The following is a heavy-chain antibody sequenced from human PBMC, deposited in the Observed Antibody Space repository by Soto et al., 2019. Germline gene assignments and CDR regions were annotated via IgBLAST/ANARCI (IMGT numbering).Heavy chain of an antibody. CDR2: ISYDGSNK. V-gene: IGHV3-30-3*01. Sequence: QVQLVESGGGVVQPGRSLRLSCAASGFTFSSYAMHWVRQAPGKGLECVAVISYDGSNKYYADSVKGRFTISRDNSKNTLYLQMNSLRAEDTAVYYCARDMTYCSSTSCYPYYYYGMDVWGQGTTVTVSS. CDR3: ARDMTYCSSTSCYPYYYYGMDV. CDR1: GFTFSSYA. D-gene: IGHD2-2*01. J-gene: IGHJ6*02.